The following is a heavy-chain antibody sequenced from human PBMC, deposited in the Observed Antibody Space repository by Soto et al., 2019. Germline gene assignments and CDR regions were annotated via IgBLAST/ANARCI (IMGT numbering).Heavy chain of an antibody. D-gene: IGHD5-12*01. CDR2: IYYSGST. J-gene: IGHJ4*02. V-gene: IGHV4-30-4*01. CDR1: GGSISTGDYY. Sequence: PSETLSLTCTVSGGSISTGDYYWSWIRQPPGKGLEWIGYIYYSGSTYYNPSLKSRVTISVDTSKNQFSLKLSSVTAADTAVYYCARALDGYNPPFAYWGQGTLVTVS. CDR3: ARALDGYNPPFAY.